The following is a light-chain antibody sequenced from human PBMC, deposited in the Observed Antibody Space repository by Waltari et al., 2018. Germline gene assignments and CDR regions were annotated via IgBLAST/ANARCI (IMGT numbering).Light chain of an antibody. V-gene: IGLV2-11*01. J-gene: IGLJ1*01. Sequence: QSALTQPRSVSGSPGQSVTISCTGTSRDVGGYNYVSWYQPHPGKAPKLMIYDVSKRPSGVPDRFSGSKSGNTASLTISGLQAEDEADYYCCSYAGSYRVFGTGTKVTVL. CDR3: CSYAGSYRV. CDR1: SRDVGGYNY. CDR2: DVS.